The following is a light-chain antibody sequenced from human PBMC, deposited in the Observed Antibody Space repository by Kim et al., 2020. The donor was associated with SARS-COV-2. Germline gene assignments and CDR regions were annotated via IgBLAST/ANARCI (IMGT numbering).Light chain of an antibody. CDR2: DAS. V-gene: IGKV3-11*01. J-gene: IGKJ2*01. CDR1: QSVGSY. CDR3: QQRSSWYT. Sequence: LSWSPGERATLSCRASQSVGSYLAWYQQKPGQAPRLLISDASNRATDIPARFSGSGSGTDFTLTISSLEPEDFAVYYCQQRSSWYTFGQGTKLEI.